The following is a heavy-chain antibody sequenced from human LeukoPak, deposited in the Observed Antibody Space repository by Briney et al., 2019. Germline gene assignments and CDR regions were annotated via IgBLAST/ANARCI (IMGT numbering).Heavy chain of an antibody. CDR2: TRNKANSYTT. D-gene: IGHD3-10*01. CDR3: ARVRRYYGSGHQNSYYYYYGMDV. V-gene: IGHV3-72*01. Sequence: GGSLRLSCAASGFTFSDHHMDWVRQAPGKGLEWVGRTRNKANSYTTEYAASVKGRFTISRDDSKNSLYLQMSSLKTEDTAVYYCARVRRYYGSGHQNSYYYYYGMDVWGQGTTVTVSS. CDR1: GFTFSDHH. J-gene: IGHJ6*02.